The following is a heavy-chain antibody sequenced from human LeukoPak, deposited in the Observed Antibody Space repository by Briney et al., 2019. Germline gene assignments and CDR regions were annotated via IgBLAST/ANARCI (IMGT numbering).Heavy chain of an antibody. CDR2: INHSGST. CDR1: GGSFSDYY. Sequence: SETLSLTCAVYGGSFSDYYWSWIRQPPGKGLEWIGEINHSGSTNYNPSLKSRVTISVDTSKNQLSLKLSSVAAADTAVYYCARGLQAYSSSWYALVNWFDPWGQGTLVTVSS. J-gene: IGHJ5*02. CDR3: ARGLQAYSSSWYALVNWFDP. V-gene: IGHV4-34*01. D-gene: IGHD6-13*01.